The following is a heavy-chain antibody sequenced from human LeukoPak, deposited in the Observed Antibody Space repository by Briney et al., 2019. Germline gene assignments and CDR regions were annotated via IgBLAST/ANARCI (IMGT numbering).Heavy chain of an antibody. CDR1: GGSISSYY. V-gene: IGHV4-59*08. CDR2: IYYSGST. Sequence: PSETLSLTCTVSGGSISSYYWSWIRQPPGKGLEWIGYIYYSGSTNYNPSLKSRVTISVDTSKNQFSLKLSSVTAADTAVYYCARGRREYYDSSGYYYFQHWGQGTLVTVSS. J-gene: IGHJ1*01. D-gene: IGHD3-22*01. CDR3: ARGRREYYDSSGYYYFQH.